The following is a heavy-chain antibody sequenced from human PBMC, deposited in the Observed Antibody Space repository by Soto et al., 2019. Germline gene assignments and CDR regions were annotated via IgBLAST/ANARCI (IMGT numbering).Heavy chain of an antibody. J-gene: IGHJ4*02. CDR1: GFTFSNYA. D-gene: IGHD5-12*01. Sequence: EVQLLESGGGLVQPGGSLRLSCAASGFTFSNYAMNWVRQAPGKGLEWVSTISSSSGSTYYADSVKGRFTISRDNSKNFLYLQMNSLRGYDTAVYYCAKVGSERYSGQHSDYWGQGTLVTISS. CDR2: ISSSSGST. CDR3: AKVGSERYSGQHSDY. V-gene: IGHV3-23*01.